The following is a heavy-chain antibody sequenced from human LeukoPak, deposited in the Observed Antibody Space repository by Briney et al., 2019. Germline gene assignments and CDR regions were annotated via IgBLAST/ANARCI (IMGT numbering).Heavy chain of an antibody. D-gene: IGHD3-10*01. CDR3: ANENGGPDY. Sequence: GGSLRLSCAASGFIFSHYGMNWVRQAPGKGLEWVSGITSRSTTYYADSVKGRFTISRENSKNTLYLQMNSLRAEDTAVYYCANENGGPDYWGQGTLVTVAS. CDR1: GFIFSHYG. J-gene: IGHJ4*02. CDR2: ITSRSTT. V-gene: IGHV3-NL1*01.